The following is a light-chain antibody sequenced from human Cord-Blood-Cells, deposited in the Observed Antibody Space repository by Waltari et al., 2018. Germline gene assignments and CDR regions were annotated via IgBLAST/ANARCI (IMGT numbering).Light chain of an antibody. CDR2: GAS. J-gene: IGKJ1*01. Sequence: ELVLTQSPGTLSLSQGERATPSCRASQSVISSYLAGYQQKPGQAPRLLIYGASSRATGIPDRFSGSGSGTDFTLTISRLEPEDFAVYYCQQYGNSLWTFGQGTKVEIK. CDR3: QQYGNSLWT. CDR1: QSVISSY. V-gene: IGKV3-20*01.